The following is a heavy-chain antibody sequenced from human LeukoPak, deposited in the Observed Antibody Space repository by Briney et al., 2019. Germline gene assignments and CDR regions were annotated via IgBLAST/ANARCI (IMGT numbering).Heavy chain of an antibody. Sequence: GRSLRLSCAASGFTFSDYGMHWVRQAPGKGLEWVALISYDGGNKFYADSVRDRFTISRDNSKNTLYLQMNSLRAEDTAVYYCAKGAYYHGSGRYFDYWGQGTLVTVSS. D-gene: IGHD3-10*01. J-gene: IGHJ4*02. CDR2: ISYDGGNK. CDR1: GFTFSDYG. V-gene: IGHV3-30*18. CDR3: AKGAYYHGSGRYFDY.